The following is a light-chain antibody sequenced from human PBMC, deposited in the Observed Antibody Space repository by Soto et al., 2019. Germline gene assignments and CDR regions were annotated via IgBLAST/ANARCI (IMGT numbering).Light chain of an antibody. CDR3: QQRTNWPSIP. J-gene: IGKJ5*01. CDR2: DAS. Sequence: ERVCAESGKSVDLGAGQISTLSCRASQSVSRYLAWYQQRPGQAPRLLIYDASTRATGIPARLSGSGSGTDFTLTINSLEPEDSAVHYYQQRTNWPSIPFAQGTRLEIK. V-gene: IGKV3-11*01. CDR1: QSVSRY.